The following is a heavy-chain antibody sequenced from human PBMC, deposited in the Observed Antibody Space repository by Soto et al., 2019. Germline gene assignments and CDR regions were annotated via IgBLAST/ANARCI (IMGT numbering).Heavy chain of an antibody. CDR3: ARDAEYTAVLDY. D-gene: IGHD5-18*01. Sequence: QVQLVESGGGVVQPGRSLRLSCAASGFIFNSYGIHWVRHTPGKGLEWLSFISYDGGTESYADSVKGRFTISRDNSKNTLFLQMNSLKGGDPAVYYCARDAEYTAVLDYWGQGTLVTVSS. V-gene: IGHV3-30-3*01. CDR2: ISYDGGTE. CDR1: GFIFNSYG. J-gene: IGHJ4*02.